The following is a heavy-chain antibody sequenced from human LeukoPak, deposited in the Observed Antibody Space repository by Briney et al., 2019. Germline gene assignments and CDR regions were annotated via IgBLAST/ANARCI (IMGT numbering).Heavy chain of an antibody. Sequence: GRSLRLSCAAAGFTFGSHSMSSVSHAAGEWLESVSSISRIIRYIYYADSVKGRFTISRENAKNSLYLQMNSLRAEDTAVYYCARDRDKTAARIRAYYYYGMDIWGQGTTVTVSS. CDR1: GFTFGSHS. CDR3: ARDRDKTAARIRAYYYYGMDI. J-gene: IGHJ6*02. V-gene: IGHV3-21*01. D-gene: IGHD6-25*01. CDR2: ISRIIRYI.